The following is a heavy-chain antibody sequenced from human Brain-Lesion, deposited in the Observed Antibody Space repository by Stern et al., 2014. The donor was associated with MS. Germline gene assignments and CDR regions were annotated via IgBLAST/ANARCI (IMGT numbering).Heavy chain of an antibody. CDR3: AKHLAERPFDY. Sequence: VQLVESEGGLVQPGGSLRLSCAASGFTYTDYWMRWVRQAPGKGPEWVAVISNDGNHKYYAGSVKDRFTISRDNSKNTLYLQMNSLRVEDTAVYYCAKHLAERPFDYWGQGTLVTVSS. J-gene: IGHJ4*02. D-gene: IGHD1-1*01. CDR1: GFTYTDYW. V-gene: IGHV3-30*18. CDR2: ISNDGNHK.